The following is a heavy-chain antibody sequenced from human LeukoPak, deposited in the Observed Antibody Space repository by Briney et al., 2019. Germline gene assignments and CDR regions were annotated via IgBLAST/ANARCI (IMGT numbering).Heavy chain of an antibody. CDR2: ISYDGSNK. Sequence: PGRSLRLSCAASGFTFSSYGMHWVRQAPGKGLEWVAVISYDGSNKYYADSVKGRFTISRDNSKNTLYLQMNSLRAEDTAVYYCAKDLEAGPHSGYAPDYWGQGTLVTVSS. D-gene: IGHD5-12*01. CDR3: AKDLEAGPHSGYAPDY. J-gene: IGHJ4*02. V-gene: IGHV3-30*18. CDR1: GFTFSSYG.